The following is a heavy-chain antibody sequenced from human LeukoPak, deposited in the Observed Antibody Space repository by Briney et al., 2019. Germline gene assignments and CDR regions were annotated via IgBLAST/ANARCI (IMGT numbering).Heavy chain of an antibody. J-gene: IGHJ5*02. CDR2: IRYDGSNK. CDR3: AKEGLMYSSSWGRQNWFDP. V-gene: IGHV3-30*02. CDR1: GFTFSSYS. Sequence: GGSLRLSCAASGFTFSSYSMNWVRQAPGKGLEWVAFIRYDGSNKYYADSVKGRFTISRDNSKNTLYLQMNSLRAEDTAVYYCAKEGLMYSSSWGRQNWFDPWGQGTLVTVSS. D-gene: IGHD6-13*01.